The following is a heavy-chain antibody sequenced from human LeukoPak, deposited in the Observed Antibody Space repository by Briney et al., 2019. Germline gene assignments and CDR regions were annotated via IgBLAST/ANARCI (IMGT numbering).Heavy chain of an antibody. D-gene: IGHD5-24*01. CDR2: IYSGGST. J-gene: IGHJ4*02. CDR1: GVTFSDYY. V-gene: IGHV3-53*01. Sequence: GGSLRLSCAASGVTFSDYYTHWVRQAPGKGLEWVSVIYSGGSTYYADSVKGRFTISRDNSKNTLYLQMNSLRAEDTAVYYCARGGLEMATIYLDYWGQGTLVTVSS. CDR3: ARGGLEMATIYLDY.